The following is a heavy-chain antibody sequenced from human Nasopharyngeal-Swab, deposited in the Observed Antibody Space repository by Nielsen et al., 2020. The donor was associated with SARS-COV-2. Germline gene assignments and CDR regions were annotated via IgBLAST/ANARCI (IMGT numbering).Heavy chain of an antibody. D-gene: IGHD3-16*01. V-gene: IGHV2-5*02. J-gene: IGHJ4*02. Sequence: GPTLVKPTQTLTLTCTFSGFSLSTSGVGVGWIRQPPGKALEWLALIYWDDDKRYSPSLKTRLTISKDTSKNQVVLTMTNMDPVDTATYYCARLNSLGVVFDYWGQGTLVTVSS. CDR2: IYWDDDK. CDR3: ARLNSLGVVFDY. CDR1: GFSLSTSGVG.